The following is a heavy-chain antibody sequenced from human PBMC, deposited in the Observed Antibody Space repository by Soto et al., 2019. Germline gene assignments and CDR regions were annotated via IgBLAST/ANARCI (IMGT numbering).Heavy chain of an antibody. CDR1: GDSISSHYW. Sequence: QVQLQESGPGLVKPSGTLSLTCAVSGDSISSHYWWSWVRQPPGKGLEWIGEIYHSGSTNYNPSLKSRVTISVDKSKNQSSLNLTSVTAADTAVYYCARVTMQWLGRAFDIWGQGTMVSVSS. D-gene: IGHD6-19*01. CDR3: ARVTMQWLGRAFDI. V-gene: IGHV4-4*02. CDR2: IYHSGST. J-gene: IGHJ3*02.